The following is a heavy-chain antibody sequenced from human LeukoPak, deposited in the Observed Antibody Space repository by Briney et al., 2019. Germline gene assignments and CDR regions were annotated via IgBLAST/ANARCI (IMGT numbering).Heavy chain of an antibody. J-gene: IGHJ4*02. Sequence: SETLSLTCTVSGGSVSSGSYYWSWIRQPPGKGLEWIGFIFYAGSTTYNPSLKTRVTMSMDTSRNQLSLKLTSLTAADTAVYYCARDFGPSRGFDHWGQGVLVTVSS. CDR1: GGSVSSGSYY. V-gene: IGHV4-61*01. CDR3: ARDFGPSRGFDH. D-gene: IGHD3-10*01. CDR2: IFYAGST.